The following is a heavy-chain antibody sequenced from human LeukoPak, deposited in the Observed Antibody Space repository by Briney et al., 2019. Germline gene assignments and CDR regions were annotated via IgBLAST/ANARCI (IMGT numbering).Heavy chain of an antibody. J-gene: IGHJ5*02. Sequence: GGSLRLSCAASGFTFSSYAMHWVRQAPGKGLEWVAVISYDGSNKYYADSVKGRFTISRDNSKNTLYLQMNSLRAEDTAVYYCARDLYGVAFDPWGQGTLVTVSS. D-gene: IGHD4-17*01. V-gene: IGHV3-30*04. CDR2: ISYDGSNK. CDR1: GFTFSSYA. CDR3: ARDLYGVAFDP.